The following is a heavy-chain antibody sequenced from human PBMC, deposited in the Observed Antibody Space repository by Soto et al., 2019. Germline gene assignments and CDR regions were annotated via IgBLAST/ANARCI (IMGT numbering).Heavy chain of an antibody. J-gene: IGHJ6*02. V-gene: IGHV4-34*01. D-gene: IGHD3-10*01. CDR3: ARGGDTMVRGGHDYYYYGMDV. CDR2: INHSGST. CDR1: GGSFSGYY. Sequence: SETLSLTCAVYGGSFSGYYWSWIRQPPGKGLEWIGEINHSGSTNYNPSLKSRVTISVDTSKNQFSLKLSSVTAADTAVYYCARGGDTMVRGGHDYYYYGMDVWGQGTTVTVSS.